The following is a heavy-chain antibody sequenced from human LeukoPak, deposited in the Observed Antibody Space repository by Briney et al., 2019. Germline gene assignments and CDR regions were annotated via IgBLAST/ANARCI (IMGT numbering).Heavy chain of an antibody. D-gene: IGHD3-10*01. CDR3: ARGLRYYGSGSYYNGGGYFDY. CDR1: GGSFSGYY. V-gene: IGHV4-34*01. Sequence: SETLSLTCAVYGGSFSGYYWSWIRQPPWKGLEWIGEINQSGSTNYNPSLKSRVTISVDTSKNQFSLKLSSVTAADTAVYYCARGLRYYGSGSYYNGGGYFDYWGQGTLVTVSS. J-gene: IGHJ4*02. CDR2: INQSGST.